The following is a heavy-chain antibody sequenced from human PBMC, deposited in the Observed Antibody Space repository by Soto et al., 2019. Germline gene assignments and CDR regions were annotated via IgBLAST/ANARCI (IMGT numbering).Heavy chain of an antibody. CDR3: ARQRTSVVTQAYFDS. V-gene: IGHV4-39*01. CDR1: GDSINNRSYY. Sequence: ETLSLSCAVTGDSINNRSYYWGWIRQPPGKGLEWIGSIYYSGSTYNNPSLKSRVSMSVDTSKNQFSLKLRSVTAADTALYYCARQRTSVVTQAYFDSWGQGSLVTVSS. D-gene: IGHD2-21*02. CDR2: IYYSGST. J-gene: IGHJ4*02.